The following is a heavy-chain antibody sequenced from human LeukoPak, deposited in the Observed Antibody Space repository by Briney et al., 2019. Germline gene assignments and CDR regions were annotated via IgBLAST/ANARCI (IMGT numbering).Heavy chain of an antibody. D-gene: IGHD3-22*01. CDR3: AVESYENSNYSPEVPGT. CDR1: GGSISSLY. V-gene: IGHV4-59*08. CDR2: IYYSGST. J-gene: IGHJ4*02. Sequence: SETLSLTCTVSGGSISSLYYSWIRQPPGKGLEWIGYIYYSGSTNYNHSLKSRVTISVDTSKNQFSLKLSSVTAADTAVYYCAVESYENSNYSPEVPGTWGQGTLVTVSS.